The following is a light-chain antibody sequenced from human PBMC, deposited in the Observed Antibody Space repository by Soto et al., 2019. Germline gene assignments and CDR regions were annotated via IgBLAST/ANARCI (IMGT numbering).Light chain of an antibody. J-gene: IGKJ4*01. Sequence: EIVLTQSPATLSLSPRERATRSCRASQSVSSYLAWYQQKPGQAPRLLIYDASNRATGIPARFSGSGSGTDFTLTITSLEPEDFAVYYCQHRSNWLAFGGGTKVEIK. V-gene: IGKV3-11*01. CDR2: DAS. CDR1: QSVSSY. CDR3: QHRSNWLA.